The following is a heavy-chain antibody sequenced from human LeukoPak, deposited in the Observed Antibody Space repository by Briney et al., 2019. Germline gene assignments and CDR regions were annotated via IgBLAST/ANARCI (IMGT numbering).Heavy chain of an antibody. V-gene: IGHV1-24*01. J-gene: IGHJ5*02. CDR1: GYTLTELS. CDR2: FDPEDGET. CDR3: ATVKWFGELFGNWFDP. D-gene: IGHD3-10*01. Sequence: ASVKVSCKVSGYTLTELSMHWVRQAPGKGLEWMGGFDPEDGETIYAQKFQGRVTMTEDTSTDTAYMELSSLRSEDTAVYYCATVKWFGELFGNWFDPWGQGTLVTVSS.